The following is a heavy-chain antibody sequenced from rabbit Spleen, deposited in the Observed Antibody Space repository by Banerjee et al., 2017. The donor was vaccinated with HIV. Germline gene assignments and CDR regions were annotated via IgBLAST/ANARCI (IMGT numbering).Heavy chain of an antibody. Sequence: QALVEAGGDRVKPGAALIPTCTAAGCFFISREYLFWGRRAPGGGLEWISCIAGSSSGFTYSATWAKGRFTCSKPSSTTVTLQMTSLSVAATDPYFCARDTGSSFSSYGMDLWGQGTLVTVS. V-gene: IGHV1S40*01. CDR3: ARDTGSSFSSYGMDL. D-gene: IGHD8-1*01. CDR2: IAGSSSGFT. CDR1: GCFFISREY. J-gene: IGHJ6*01.